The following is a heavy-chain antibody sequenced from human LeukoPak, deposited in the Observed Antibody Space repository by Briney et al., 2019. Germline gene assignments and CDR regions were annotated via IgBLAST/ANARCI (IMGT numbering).Heavy chain of an antibody. CDR1: GFTFSSYG. CDR3: VRGNSLMVRGVITYFDS. D-gene: IGHD3-10*01. CDR2: ISSSAATI. Sequence: GGSLRLSCAASGFTFSSYGMNWVRQAPGKGLEFVAYISSSAATIYYADSLKGRFTISRDNANNSLYLQMNSLRDEDQAVYFCVRGNSLMVRGVITYFDSWGQGTLVTVS. J-gene: IGHJ4*02. V-gene: IGHV3-48*02.